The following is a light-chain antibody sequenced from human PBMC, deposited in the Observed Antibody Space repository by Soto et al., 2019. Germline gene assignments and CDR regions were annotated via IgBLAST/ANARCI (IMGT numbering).Light chain of an antibody. Sequence: QPVLTQSSSASASLGSSVKLTCTLSSGHSTYIIAWHQQQPGKAPRYLMKLEGSGSYNKGSGIPDRFSGSSSGADRYLTLSNLQFEDEADYYCETWDTNVVVFGGGTKVTVL. J-gene: IGLJ2*01. CDR2: LEGSGSY. V-gene: IGLV4-60*02. CDR3: ETWDTNVVV. CDR1: SGHSTYI.